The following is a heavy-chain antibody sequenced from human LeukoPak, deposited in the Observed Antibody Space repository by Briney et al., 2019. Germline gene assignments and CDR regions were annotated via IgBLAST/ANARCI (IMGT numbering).Heavy chain of an antibody. D-gene: IGHD3-22*01. Sequence: GGSLRLSCAASGFTFSSYGMSWVRQAPGKGLEGVSAISGSGGSTYYADSVKGRFTISRDNSKNTLYLQMNSLRAEDTAVYYCAKEFTMIRAPDAFDIWGQGTMVTVSS. CDR3: AKEFTMIRAPDAFDI. CDR1: GFTFSSYG. CDR2: ISGSGGST. J-gene: IGHJ3*02. V-gene: IGHV3-23*01.